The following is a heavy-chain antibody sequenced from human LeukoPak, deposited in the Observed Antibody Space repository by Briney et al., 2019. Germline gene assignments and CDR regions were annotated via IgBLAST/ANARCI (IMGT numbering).Heavy chain of an antibody. J-gene: IGHJ5*02. CDR2: IRSNGRDT. D-gene: IGHD2-15*01. CDR1: GFTFREHS. Sequence: PGGSLRLSCAASGFTFREHSMSWVRQTPGKGLEWVSNIRSNGRDTYYTDSVKGRFTISRDNSGNILYLQMNSLRAEDTAVYYCAKGGYTTWFDPWGQGTLVTVSS. CDR3: AKGGYTTWFDP. V-gene: IGHV3-23*01.